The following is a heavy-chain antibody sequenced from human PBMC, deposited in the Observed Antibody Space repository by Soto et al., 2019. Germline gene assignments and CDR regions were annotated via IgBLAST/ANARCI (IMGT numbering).Heavy chain of an antibody. V-gene: IGHV3-30-3*01. CDR3: ASPRGSGPDQGRYYYYGMDV. CDR1: GFTFSSYA. Sequence: GGSLRLSCAASGFTFSSYAMHWVRQAPGKGLEWVAVISYDGSNKYYADSVKGRFTISRDNSKNTLYLQMNSLRAEDTAVYYCASPRGSGPDQGRYYYYGMDVWGQGTTVTVSS. CDR2: ISYDGSNK. J-gene: IGHJ6*02. D-gene: IGHD3-3*01.